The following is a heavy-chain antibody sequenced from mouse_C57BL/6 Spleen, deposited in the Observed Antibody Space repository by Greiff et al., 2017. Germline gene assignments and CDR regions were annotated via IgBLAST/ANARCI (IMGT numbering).Heavy chain of an antibody. Sequence: QVQLKESGPGLVQPSQSLSITCTVSGFSLTSYGVHWVRQSPGKGLEWLGVIWSGGSTDYNAAFISRLSISKDNSKCQVFFKMNSLQADDTAIYYCARECFDVWGTGTTVTVSS. J-gene: IGHJ1*03. CDR3: ARECFDV. V-gene: IGHV2-2*01. CDR1: GFSLTSYG. CDR2: IWSGGST.